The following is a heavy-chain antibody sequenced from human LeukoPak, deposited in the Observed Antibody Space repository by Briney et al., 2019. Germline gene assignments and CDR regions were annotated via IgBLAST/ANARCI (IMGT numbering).Heavy chain of an antibody. CDR2: INPNSGGST. CDR1: GYTFTGYY. D-gene: IGHD2-21*02. Sequence: ASVKVSCKASGYTFTGYYMHWVRQAPGQGLEWMGWINPNSGGSTSYAQKFQGRVTMTRDTSTSTVYMELSSLRSEDTAVYYCARDSRHIVVVTATSTLDYWGQGTLVTVSS. CDR3: ARDSRHIVVVTATSTLDY. V-gene: IGHV1-46*01. J-gene: IGHJ4*02.